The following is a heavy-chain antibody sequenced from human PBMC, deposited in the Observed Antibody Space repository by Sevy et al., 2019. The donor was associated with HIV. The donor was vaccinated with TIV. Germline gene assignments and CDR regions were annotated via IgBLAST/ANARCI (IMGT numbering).Heavy chain of an antibody. CDR2: ITFSSNYI. CDR3: ARSWEQQLHDAFDI. J-gene: IGHJ3*02. D-gene: IGHD6-13*01. CDR1: GFSFSTYN. V-gene: IGHV3-21*01. Sequence: GGSLRLSCAASGFSFSTYNMNWVRQAPGKGLEWVSSITFSSNYIYYADSVKGRITISRDNAKNSLYLQMNSLRAEDTDVYYCARSWEQQLHDAFDIWGQGTMVTVSS.